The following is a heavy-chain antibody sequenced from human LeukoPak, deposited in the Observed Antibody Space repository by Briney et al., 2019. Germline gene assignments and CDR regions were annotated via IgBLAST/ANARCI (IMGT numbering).Heavy chain of an antibody. Sequence: GGSLRLSCAASGFTFGSYWMGWVRQAPGKGLEWVANIKPDGGEKYYVDSVKGRFTISRDNAKNSLYLQMSSLRDEDTAVYYCARHYRGRYNWFDPWGQGTLVTVSS. J-gene: IGHJ5*02. V-gene: IGHV3-7*01. D-gene: IGHD1-26*01. CDR2: IKPDGGEK. CDR1: GFTFGSYW. CDR3: ARHYRGRYNWFDP.